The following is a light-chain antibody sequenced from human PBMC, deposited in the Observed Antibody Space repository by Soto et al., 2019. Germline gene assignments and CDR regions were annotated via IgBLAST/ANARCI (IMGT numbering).Light chain of an antibody. J-gene: IGKJ1*01. CDR3: QQYNNWPPWT. V-gene: IGKV3-15*01. CDR2: DAS. CDR1: QRISRN. Sequence: EIVMTQSPATLSVSPGESATLSCRASQRISRNLAWYQQKPGQAPRLLIYDASTRATAIPARFSGSGSETEFTLTISRLQSEDSAVYYCQQYNNWPPWTFGQGTKVDIK.